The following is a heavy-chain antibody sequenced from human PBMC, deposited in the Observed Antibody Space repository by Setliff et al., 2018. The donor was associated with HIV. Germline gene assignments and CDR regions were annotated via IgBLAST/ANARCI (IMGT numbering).Heavy chain of an antibody. CDR3: ARSGGYCTGGTCYPTMFDY. J-gene: IGHJ4*02. D-gene: IGHD2-8*02. Sequence: ASVKVSCKASGYTFTSYQMHWVRQAPGQGHQWMGIINPSGGATRYAQKFQGKFTMTRDTSTNTFYMELNNPRAEDTAVYYCARSGGYCTGGTCYPTMFDYWGQGTLVTVSS. CDR2: INPSGGAT. V-gene: IGHV1-46*01. CDR1: GYTFTSYQ.